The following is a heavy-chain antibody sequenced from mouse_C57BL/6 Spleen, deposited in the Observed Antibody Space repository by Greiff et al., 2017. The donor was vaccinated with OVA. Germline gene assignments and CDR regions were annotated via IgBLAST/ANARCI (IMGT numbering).Heavy chain of an antibody. D-gene: IGHD2-3*01. CDR2: ISSGGSYT. CDR1: GFTFSSYG. J-gene: IGHJ3*01. Sequence: EVQLVESGGDLVKPGGSLKLSCAASGFTFSSYGMSWVRQTPDKRLEWVATISSGGSYTYYPDSVKGRSTISRDNAKNTLYLQMSSLKSEDTAMYYCARQRDGYYAYWGQGTLVTVSA. CDR3: ARQRDGYYAY. V-gene: IGHV5-6*01.